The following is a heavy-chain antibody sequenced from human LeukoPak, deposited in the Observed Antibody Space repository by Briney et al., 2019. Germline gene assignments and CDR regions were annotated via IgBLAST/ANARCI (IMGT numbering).Heavy chain of an antibody. Sequence: AGSLTLSCPASGFSFRSYAMSWVRPAPGKGLEWVSAISVSDGSTYYAASVEGRFTITRDNPKNTLYLQMISLRAEDAAVYYCAKDHDDFWSGYGRVFDYWGQGTLVTVSS. CDR1: GFSFRSYA. V-gene: IGHV3-23*01. D-gene: IGHD3-3*01. CDR2: ISVSDGST. J-gene: IGHJ4*02. CDR3: AKDHDDFWSGYGRVFDY.